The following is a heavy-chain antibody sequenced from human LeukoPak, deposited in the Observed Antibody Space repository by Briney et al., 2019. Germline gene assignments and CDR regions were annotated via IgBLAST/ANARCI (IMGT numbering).Heavy chain of an antibody. Sequence: SVKVSCKASGGTFSSYAISWVRQAPGQGLEWMGGIIPIFGTANYAQKFQGRVTITTDESTSTAYVELSSLRSEDTAVYYCASHYYDSSGYYWDAFDIWGQGTMVTVSS. V-gene: IGHV1-69*05. J-gene: IGHJ3*02. D-gene: IGHD3-22*01. CDR3: ASHYYDSSGYYWDAFDI. CDR2: IIPIFGTA. CDR1: GGTFSSYA.